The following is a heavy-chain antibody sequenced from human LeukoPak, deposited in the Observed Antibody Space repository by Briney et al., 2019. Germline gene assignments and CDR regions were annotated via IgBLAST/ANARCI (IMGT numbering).Heavy chain of an antibody. D-gene: IGHD2-21*02. CDR1: GFTFSDYS. CDR3: ANRPPVTVSFDY. CDR2: ISPACDST. V-gene: IGHV3-23*01. J-gene: IGHJ4*02. Sequence: GGSLRLSCTASGFTFSDYSMSWVRQAPGAGLEGVSAISPACDSTTDADSVKGRFTISRDNSKNTLYLQMNRQRAEDTAVYYCANRPPVTVSFDYWGQGTLVTVSS.